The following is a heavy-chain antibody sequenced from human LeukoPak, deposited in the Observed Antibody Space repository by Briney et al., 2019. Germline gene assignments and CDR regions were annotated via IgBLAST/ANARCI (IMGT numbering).Heavy chain of an antibody. V-gene: IGHV3-23*01. CDR3: GKDPNGNFIGAFDF. CDR1: RFAFHNYA. J-gene: IGHJ3*01. Sequence: GGSLRLSCAASRFAFHNYAMTWIRQAPERGLEWVSSISVDGGDIKYTDSAKGRFTISRDNSKGALYLQMDSLRVEDTAVYYCGKDPNGNFIGAFDFWGQGTMVTVSS. D-gene: IGHD4-23*01. CDR2: ISVDGGDI.